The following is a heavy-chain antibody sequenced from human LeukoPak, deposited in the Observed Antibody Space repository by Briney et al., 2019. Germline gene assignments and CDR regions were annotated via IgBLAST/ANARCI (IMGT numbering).Heavy chain of an antibody. V-gene: IGHV1-2*02. D-gene: IGHD4-11*01. CDR3: TSVTIDTANMDV. CDR2: INPNSGGT. J-gene: IGHJ6*03. Sequence: ASVKVSCKGSGYTFTGYYMHWVRQAPGQGLEWMGWINPNSGGTNYAQKFQGRVTMTRDTSISTAYMELSRLRSDDTAVYYCTSVTIDTANMDVWGKGTTVTVSS. CDR1: GYTFTGYY.